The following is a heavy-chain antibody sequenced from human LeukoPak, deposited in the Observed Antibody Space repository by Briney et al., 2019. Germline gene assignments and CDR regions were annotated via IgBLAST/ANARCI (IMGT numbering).Heavy chain of an antibody. CDR1: GGSFSGCY. CDR3: ARRGSYDFWSGYYINWFDP. Sequence: PSETLSLTCAVYGGSFSGCYWSWIRQPPGKGLEWIGEINHSGSTNYNPSLKSRVTISVDTSKNQFSLKLSSVTAADTAVYYCARRGSYDFWSGYYINWFDPWGQGTLVTVSS. V-gene: IGHV4-34*01. J-gene: IGHJ5*02. D-gene: IGHD3-3*01. CDR2: INHSGST.